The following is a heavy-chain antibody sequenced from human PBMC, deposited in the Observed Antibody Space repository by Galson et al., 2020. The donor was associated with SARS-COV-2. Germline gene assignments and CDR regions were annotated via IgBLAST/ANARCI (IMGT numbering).Heavy chain of an antibody. Sequence: GESLKISCAASGFTFSSYWMSWVRQAPGKGLEWVANIKQDGSEKYYVDSVKGRFTISRDNAKNSLYLQMNSLRAEDTAVYYCASATTVTTPWGQGTLVTVSS. D-gene: IGHD4-17*01. CDR2: IKQDGSEK. CDR1: GFTFSSYW. J-gene: IGHJ5*02. CDR3: ASATTVTTP. V-gene: IGHV3-7*01.